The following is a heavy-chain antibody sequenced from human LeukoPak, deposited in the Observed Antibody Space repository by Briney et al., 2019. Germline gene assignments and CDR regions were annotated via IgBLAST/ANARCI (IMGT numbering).Heavy chain of an antibody. D-gene: IGHD2-8*01. CDR1: GYTFTTSW. CDR3: ARLGYCTNGIRYSYDY. J-gene: IGHJ4*02. Sequence: GESLKISCKGSGYTFTTSWIGWVRQMPGKGLEWMGIIYPGDSDTRYSPSFQGQVTISADKSISTAYLQWSSLKASDTAMYYCARLGYCTNGIRYSYDYWGQGTLVTVSS. V-gene: IGHV5-51*01. CDR2: IYPGDSDT.